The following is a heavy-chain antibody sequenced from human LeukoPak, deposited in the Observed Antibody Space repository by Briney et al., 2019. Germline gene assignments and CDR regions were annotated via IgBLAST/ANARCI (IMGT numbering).Heavy chain of an antibody. CDR1: GFTFSGYW. Sequence: PGGSLRLSCAASGFTFSGYWMHWVRQAPGKGLVWVSYINNDGSDTTYADSVKGRFTISRDNAKNTVDLQMNSLRAEDTAVYYCARGGWGTAIDYLGQGTLVTVSS. CDR3: ARGGWGTAIDY. J-gene: IGHJ4*02. D-gene: IGHD1-7*01. V-gene: IGHV3-74*01. CDR2: INNDGSDT.